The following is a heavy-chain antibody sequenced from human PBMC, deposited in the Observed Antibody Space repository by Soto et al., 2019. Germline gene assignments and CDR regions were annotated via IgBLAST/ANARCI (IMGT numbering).Heavy chain of an antibody. V-gene: IGHV1-69*13. Sequence: SVKVSCKDTGGLFSSYAVSWVRQAPGQGLEWMGGIIPVFDTVYYAQKFQGRVTITADESTNTAYMELSSLRSEDTAMYYCARGGSGYVWFNEFWGQGTLVTV. CDR1: GGLFSSYA. CDR3: ARGGSGYVWFNEF. CDR2: IIPVFDTV. D-gene: IGHD3-22*01. J-gene: IGHJ4*02.